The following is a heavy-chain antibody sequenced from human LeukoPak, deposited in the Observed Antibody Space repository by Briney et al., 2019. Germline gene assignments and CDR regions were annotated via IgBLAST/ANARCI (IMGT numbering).Heavy chain of an antibody. V-gene: IGHV3-21*01. CDR1: GFTFSDHF. CDR2: ISSSSSYI. J-gene: IGHJ4*02. CDR3: ARGPSGSYQTD. Sequence: NSGGSLRLSCAASGFTFSDHFMDWVRQAPGKGLEWVSSISSSSSYIYYADSVKGRFTISRDNAKNSLYLQMNSLRAEDTAVYYCARGPSGSYQTDWGQGTLVTVSS. D-gene: IGHD1-26*01.